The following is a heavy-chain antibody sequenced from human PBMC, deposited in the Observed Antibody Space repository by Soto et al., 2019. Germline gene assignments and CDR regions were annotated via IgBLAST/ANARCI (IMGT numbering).Heavy chain of an antibody. CDR2: IIPIFGKA. CDR3: AGYFLNRYYYYYGMDV. J-gene: IGHJ6*02. Sequence: SVKVSCKASGGTFSSYAISWVRQAPGQGLEWMGGIIPIFGKANYAQKFQGRVTITADESTSTAYMELSSLRSEDTAVYYCAGYFLNRYYYYYGMDVWGQGTTITVSS. V-gene: IGHV1-69*13. CDR1: GGTFSSYA. D-gene: IGHD3-9*01.